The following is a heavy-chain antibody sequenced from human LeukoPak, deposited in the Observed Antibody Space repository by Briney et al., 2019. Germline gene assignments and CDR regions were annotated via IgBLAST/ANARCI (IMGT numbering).Heavy chain of an antibody. CDR3: ARRYYYDSTGYIDY. D-gene: IGHD3-22*01. Sequence: GGSLRLSCAASGFIFSNYNMSWVRQAPGKGLEWVSAISSSSSYVYYADSVKGRFTISRDNAKDSLYLQMNSLRAEDTAVYYCARRYYYDSTGYIDYWGQGTLVTVSS. V-gene: IGHV3-21*01. CDR1: GFIFSNYN. J-gene: IGHJ4*02. CDR2: ISSSSSYV.